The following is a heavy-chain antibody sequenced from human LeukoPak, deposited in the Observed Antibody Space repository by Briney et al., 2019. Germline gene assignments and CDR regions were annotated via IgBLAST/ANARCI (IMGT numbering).Heavy chain of an antibody. CDR3: ARVGVGSSTPYYYYYMDV. D-gene: IGHD2-2*01. J-gene: IGHJ6*03. V-gene: IGHV4-39*07. Sequence: SETLSLTCTVSGGSISSSSYYWGWIRQPPGKGLEWIGSIYYSGSTYYNPSLKSRVTVSVDTSKNQFSLKLSSVTAADTAVYYCARVGVGSSTPYYYYYMDVWGKGTTVTVSS. CDR2: IYYSGST. CDR1: GGSISSSSYY.